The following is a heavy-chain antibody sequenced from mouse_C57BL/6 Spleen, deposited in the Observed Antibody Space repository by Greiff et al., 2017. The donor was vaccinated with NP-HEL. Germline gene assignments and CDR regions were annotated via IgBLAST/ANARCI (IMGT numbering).Heavy chain of an antibody. V-gene: IGHV1-55*01. D-gene: IGHD1-1*01. Sequence: VQLQQPGAELVRPGSSVKLSCKASGYTFTSYWITWVKQRPGQGLEWIGDIYPGSGSTNYNEKFKSKATLTVDTSSSTAYMQLSSLTSEDSAVYYCAGYYGSSPYYAMDYWGQGTSVTVSS. CDR1: GYTFTSYW. J-gene: IGHJ4*01. CDR2: IYPGSGST. CDR3: AGYYGSSPYYAMDY.